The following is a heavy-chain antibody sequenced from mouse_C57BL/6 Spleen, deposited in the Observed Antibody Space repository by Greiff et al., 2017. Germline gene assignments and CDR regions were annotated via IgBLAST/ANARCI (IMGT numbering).Heavy chain of an antibody. Sequence: EVKLEESGGGLVQPGGSMKLSCVASGFTFSNYWMNWVRQSPEKGLEWVAQIRLKSDNYATHYAESVKGRFTISRDDSKSSVYLQMHNLRAEDTGIYYCTDDGYYVAMDYWGQGTSVTVSS. J-gene: IGHJ4*01. CDR2: IRLKSDNYAT. D-gene: IGHD2-3*01. V-gene: IGHV6-3*01. CDR1: GFTFSNYW. CDR3: TDDGYYVAMDY.